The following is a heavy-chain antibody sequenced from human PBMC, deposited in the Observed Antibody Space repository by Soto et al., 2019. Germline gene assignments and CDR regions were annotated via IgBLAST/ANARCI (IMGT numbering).Heavy chain of an antibody. CDR2: ISGTGRNT. V-gene: IGHV3-23*01. CDR3: AKNGLSDSPSAIDS. D-gene: IGHD2-8*01. J-gene: IGHJ4*02. Sequence: RPLRLSCSTSGFTFSRNGMNWVRQAPGKGLDWVSGISGTGRNTYYADSVKGRFTISRDNSKNTLFLQMNSLRVEDTAVYYCAKNGLSDSPSAIDSWGQGTLVTVSS. CDR1: GFTFSRNG.